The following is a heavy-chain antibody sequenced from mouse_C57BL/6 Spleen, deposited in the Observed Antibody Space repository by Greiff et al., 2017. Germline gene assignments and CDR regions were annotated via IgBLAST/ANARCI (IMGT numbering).Heavy chain of an antibody. Sequence: ESGPGLVKPAPSLYLSCSVTGYSITSGYYWNLIRQFPGNKLEWMGYINYDGSNNYNPSFKNRISITRDTSKIQFFLKLNSVTTADTATYYCARGAYGPWFAYWGQGTLVTVSA. J-gene: IGHJ3*01. CDR2: INYDGSN. D-gene: IGHD1-1*02. V-gene: IGHV3-6*01. CDR1: GYSITSGYY. CDR3: ARGAYGPWFAY.